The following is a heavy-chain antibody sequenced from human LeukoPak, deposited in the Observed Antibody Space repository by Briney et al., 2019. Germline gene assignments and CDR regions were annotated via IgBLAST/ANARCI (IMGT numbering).Heavy chain of an antibody. D-gene: IGHD2-2*01. CDR2: MNPNSANT. CDR3: ARGGTRYCASTSCSDYYYYGVDV. Sequence: ASVKVSRKASGYTFSNYDINWVRQAYGQGLEWMGWMNPNSANTGYAQKFQGRVTMTTNTSINTAYMELSSLRSEDTALYYCARGGTRYCASTSCSDYYYYGVDVWSQGTTVTVSS. J-gene: IGHJ6*02. V-gene: IGHV1-8*01. CDR1: GYTFSNYD.